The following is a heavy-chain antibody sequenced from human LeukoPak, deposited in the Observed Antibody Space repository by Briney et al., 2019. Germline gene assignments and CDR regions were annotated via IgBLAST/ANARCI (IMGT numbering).Heavy chain of an antibody. CDR1: GGTFSSYA. D-gene: IGHD2-2*01. CDR3: ARDPPRYQLPPHSDAFDI. Sequence: GSSVKVSCKASGGTFSSYAISWVRQAPGQGLEWMGGIIPIFGTANYAQKFQGRVTITADESTSTAYMELSSLRSEDTAVYYCARDPPRYQLPPHSDAFDIWGQGTMVTVSS. V-gene: IGHV1-69*01. J-gene: IGHJ3*02. CDR2: IIPIFGTA.